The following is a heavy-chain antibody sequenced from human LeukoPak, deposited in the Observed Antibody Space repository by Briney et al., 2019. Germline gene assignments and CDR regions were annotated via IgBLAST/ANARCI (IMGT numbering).Heavy chain of an antibody. D-gene: IGHD4-23*01. J-gene: IGHJ3*02. Sequence: SVTVSCKASGGTFSSYAISWVRQAPGQGLEWMGGIIPIFGTANYAQKFQGRVTITTDESTSTAYMELSSLRSEDTAVYYCARSGPDYGGNLGNAFDIWGQGTMVTVSS. CDR2: IIPIFGTA. CDR3: ARSGPDYGGNLGNAFDI. CDR1: GGTFSSYA. V-gene: IGHV1-69*05.